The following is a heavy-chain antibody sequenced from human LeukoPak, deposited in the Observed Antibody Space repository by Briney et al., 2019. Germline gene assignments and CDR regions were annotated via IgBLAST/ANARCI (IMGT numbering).Heavy chain of an antibody. J-gene: IGHJ5*02. CDR1: GGSMNQYY. CDR3: AREARSGYEGFWSDP. D-gene: IGHD5-12*01. Sequence: SETLSLTCTVSGGSMNQYYWSWIRQPAGKGLESIGRIYSTGTPYYKPSLKSRVTMSVDTSHNQFFLKLNSVTAADTAVYYCAREARSGYEGFWSDPWGQGTVVTVSS. V-gene: IGHV4-4*07. CDR2: IYSTGTP.